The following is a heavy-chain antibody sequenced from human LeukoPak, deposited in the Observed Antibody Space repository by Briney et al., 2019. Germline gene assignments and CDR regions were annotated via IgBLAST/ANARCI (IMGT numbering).Heavy chain of an antibody. CDR2: LHATESA. CDR3: ASVSSGAAFDV. J-gene: IGHJ3*01. Sequence: SDTLSLTCTVSGAYINNYYWTWIRQPAAQGLGWLGRLHATESAIYNPSLKGRVTMSLDTSKDQLSLTLTSVTAADSAVYYCASVSSGAAFDVWGQGAVVTVSS. D-gene: IGHD3-22*01. V-gene: IGHV4-4*07. CDR1: GAYINNYY.